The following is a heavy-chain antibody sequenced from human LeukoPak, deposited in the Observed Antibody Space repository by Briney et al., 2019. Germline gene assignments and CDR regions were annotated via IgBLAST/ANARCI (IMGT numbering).Heavy chain of an antibody. D-gene: IGHD4-11*01. J-gene: IGHJ2*01. CDR1: GYRLRNHG. CDR3: ARGSSPYNWYFDL. Sequence: GASVKVSCKASGYRLRNHGISWVRQAPGRGLEWMGWIGADSGDTHGDTHYAEKLQGRVTMTTDTSTDTAYMDLRSLTSDDTAVYYCARGSSPYNWYFDLWGRGTLVTVSS. V-gene: IGHV1-18*01. CDR2: IGADSGDTHGDT.